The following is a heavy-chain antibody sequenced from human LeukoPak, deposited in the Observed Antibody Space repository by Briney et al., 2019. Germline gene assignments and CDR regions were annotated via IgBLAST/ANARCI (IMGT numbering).Heavy chain of an antibody. D-gene: IGHD3-3*01. V-gene: IGHV4-34*01. J-gene: IGHJ3*02. CDR2: INHSGST. Sequence: SETLSLTCAVYGGSFSGYYWSWIRQPPGKGLEWIGEINHSGSTNYNPSLKSRVTISVDTSKNQFSLKLSSVTAADTAVYYCARGFYDFWSGYYPFDIWGRGTMVTVSS. CDR3: ARGFYDFWSGYYPFDI. CDR1: GGSFSGYY.